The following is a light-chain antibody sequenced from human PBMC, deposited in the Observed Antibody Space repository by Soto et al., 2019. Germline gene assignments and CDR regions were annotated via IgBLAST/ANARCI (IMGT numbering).Light chain of an antibody. CDR2: AAS. J-gene: IGKJ1*01. V-gene: IGKV1-17*01. CDR1: QDIRSD. CDR3: QQYNSYSWT. Sequence: IQMTQFPSSLSASVGYRVTITCRASQDIRSDLNWYQQKPGKAPKLLIYAASSLQSGVPSRFSGSGSGTDFTLTISSLQPDDFATYYCQQYNSYSWTFGQGTKVDIK.